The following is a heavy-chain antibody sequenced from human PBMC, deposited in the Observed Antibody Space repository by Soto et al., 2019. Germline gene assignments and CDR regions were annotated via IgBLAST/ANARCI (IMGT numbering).Heavy chain of an antibody. CDR1: GGTFSSYA. J-gene: IGHJ3*02. CDR2: IIPIFGTA. CDR3: ARATLIAARPIGEAFDI. D-gene: IGHD6-6*01. V-gene: IGHV1-69*13. Sequence: SVKVSCKASGGTFSSYAISWVRQAPGQGLEWMGGIIPIFGTANYAQKFQGRVTITADESASTAYMELSSLRSEGTAVYYCARATLIAARPIGEAFDIRGQGTMVTVSS.